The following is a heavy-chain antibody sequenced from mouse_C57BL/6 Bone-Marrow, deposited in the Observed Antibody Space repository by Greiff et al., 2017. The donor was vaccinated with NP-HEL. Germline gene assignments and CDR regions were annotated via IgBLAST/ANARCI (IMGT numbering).Heavy chain of an antibody. J-gene: IGHJ1*03. CDR2: INYDGSST. V-gene: IGHV5-16*01. D-gene: IGHD2-12*01. CDR1: GFTFSDYY. Sequence: VKLVESEGGLVQPGSSMKLSCTASGFTFSDYYMAWVRQVPEKGLEWVANINYDGSSTYYLDSLKSRFIISRDNAKNILYLQMSSLKSEDTATYYCATYDWYFDVWGTGTTVTVSS. CDR3: ATYDWYFDV.